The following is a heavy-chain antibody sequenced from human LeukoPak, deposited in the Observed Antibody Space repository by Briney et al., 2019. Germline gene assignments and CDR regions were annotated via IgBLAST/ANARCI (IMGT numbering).Heavy chain of an antibody. CDR2: ISGSGGST. V-gene: IGHV3-23*01. CDR1: GFTFSSYA. Sequence: PGGFLRLSCAASGFTFSSYAMSWVRQAPGKGLEWVSAISGSGGSTYYADSVKGRFTISRDNSKNTLYLQMNSLRAEDTAVYYCAGTRSSWSPGDYWGQGTLVTVSS. J-gene: IGHJ4*02. D-gene: IGHD6-13*01. CDR3: AGTRSSWSPGDY.